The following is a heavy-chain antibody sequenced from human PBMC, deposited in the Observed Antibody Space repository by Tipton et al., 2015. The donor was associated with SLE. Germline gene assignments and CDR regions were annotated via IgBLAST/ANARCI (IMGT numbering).Heavy chain of an antibody. CDR3: ARSWGDSSGYYSAEYFQH. Sequence: TLSLTCAVSGGSISSGGYSWSWIRQPLGKGLEWIGYIYHSGSTYYNPSLKSRVTISVDRSKNQFSLKLSSVTAADTAVYYCARSWGDSSGYYSAEYFQHWGQGTLVTVSS. D-gene: IGHD3-22*01. CDR1: GGSISSGGYS. V-gene: IGHV4-30-2*01. J-gene: IGHJ1*01. CDR2: IYHSGST.